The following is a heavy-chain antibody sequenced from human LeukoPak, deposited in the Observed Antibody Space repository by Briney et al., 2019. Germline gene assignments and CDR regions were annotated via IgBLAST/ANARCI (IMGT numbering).Heavy chain of an antibody. CDR2: XXHSGST. V-gene: IGHV4-34*01. D-gene: IGHD2-15*01. CDR3: ASEALGYCSGGSCYGY. J-gene: IGHJ4*02. Sequence: SETPSPTRAVYGGSFSGYYLSWVRPPPGEGLEXXXXXXHSGSTNYNPSLKSRVTISVDTSKNQFSLKLSSVAAADTAVYYCASEALGYCSGGSCYGYWGQGTLVTVSS. CDR1: GGSFSGYY.